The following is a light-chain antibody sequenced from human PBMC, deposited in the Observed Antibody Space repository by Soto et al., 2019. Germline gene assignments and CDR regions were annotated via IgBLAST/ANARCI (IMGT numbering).Light chain of an antibody. CDR3: AAWDDSLNLV. CDR1: SSNIGSNT. Sequence: QPVLTQPPSASGTPGQTVTISCSGSSSNIGSNTVSWYQHLPGTAPKLLIYYTNRRPSGVPDRFSGSKSGTSASLAISGLQSDDEADYYCAAWDDSLNLVFGRGTKLTVL. J-gene: IGLJ2*01. V-gene: IGLV1-44*01. CDR2: YTN.